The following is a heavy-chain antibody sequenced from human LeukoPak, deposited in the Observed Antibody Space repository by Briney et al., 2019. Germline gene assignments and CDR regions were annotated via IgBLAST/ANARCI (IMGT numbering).Heavy chain of an antibody. CDR3: ARTNLDCKNGVCYDY. CDR1: GFTFSRYS. CDR2: IYYDGRT. Sequence: GSLRLSCAASGFTFSRYSMNWIRQPPGKGLEWIGNIYYDGRTYYNPSLKSRVTISVDTSKNQFSLKVTSVTAADTAVYYCARTNLDCKNGVCYDYWGQGTPVTVSS. V-gene: IGHV4-59*08. J-gene: IGHJ4*02. D-gene: IGHD2-8*01.